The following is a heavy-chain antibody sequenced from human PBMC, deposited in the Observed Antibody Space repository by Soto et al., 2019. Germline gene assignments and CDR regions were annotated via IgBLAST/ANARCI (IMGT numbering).Heavy chain of an antibody. CDR2: LSSTGSI. J-gene: IGHJ4*02. CDR3: ASRYCSSTSCLYYFDY. Sequence: SETLSLTCSVSCGSITSSTYYWVWIRQPPGKGPEWIGSLSSTGSIHYNPSLKSRVTISVDTSKNQFSLKLSSVTAADTAVYYCASRYCSSTSCLYYFDYWGQGTLVTVSS. V-gene: IGHV4-39*07. D-gene: IGHD2-2*01. CDR1: CGSITSSTYY.